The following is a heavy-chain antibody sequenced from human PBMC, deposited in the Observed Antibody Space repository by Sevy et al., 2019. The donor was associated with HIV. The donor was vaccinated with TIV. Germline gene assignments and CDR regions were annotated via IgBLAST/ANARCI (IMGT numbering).Heavy chain of an antibody. J-gene: IGHJ3*02. CDR2: ISAYNGNT. Sequence: ASVKVSCKASGYTFTSYGISWVRQARGQGLEWMGWISAYNGNTNYAQKLQGRVTMTTDTSTSTAYMELRSLRSDDTAVYYCARDPPGYDSFDIWGQGTMVTVSS. CDR3: ARDPPGYDSFDI. D-gene: IGHD2-2*01. V-gene: IGHV1-18*01. CDR1: GYTFTSYG.